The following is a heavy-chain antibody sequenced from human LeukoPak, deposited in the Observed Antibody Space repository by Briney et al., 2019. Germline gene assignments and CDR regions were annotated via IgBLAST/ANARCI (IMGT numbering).Heavy chain of an antibody. CDR3: ANQCYYGSGSYFYYFDY. CDR2: ISNSGGSA. CDR1: GFTFSSYA. Sequence: GGSLRLSCAASGFTFSSYAMSWVRQAPGKELEWVSSISNSGGSAYYADSVKGRFTISRDNSKNTLYLQMNSLRAEDTAVYYCANQCYYGSGSYFYYFDYWGQGTLVTVSS. D-gene: IGHD3-10*01. V-gene: IGHV3-23*01. J-gene: IGHJ4*02.